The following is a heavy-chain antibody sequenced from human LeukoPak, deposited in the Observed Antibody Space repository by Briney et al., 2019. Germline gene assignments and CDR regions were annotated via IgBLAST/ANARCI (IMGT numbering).Heavy chain of an antibody. D-gene: IGHD3-16*01. V-gene: IGHV3-23*01. Sequence: GGSLRLSCVASGFSFSDYAMSWVRQSPGQGLQWVSVINDRSNFKVYADSVRGRFIISRDNSQNTLYLEMNSLRADDTAIYYCAKDHFTGGDYGDYFDLWGQGVLVTVSS. CDR1: GFSFSDYA. CDR3: AKDHFTGGDYGDYFDL. CDR2: INDRSNFK. J-gene: IGHJ4*02.